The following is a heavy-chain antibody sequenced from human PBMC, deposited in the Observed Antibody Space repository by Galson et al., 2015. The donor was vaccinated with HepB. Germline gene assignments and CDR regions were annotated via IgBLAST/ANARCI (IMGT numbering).Heavy chain of an antibody. V-gene: IGHV3-23*01. J-gene: IGHJ3*02. CDR2: ISATGGGT. D-gene: IGHD1-26*01. CDR1: GFTFNNYA. CDR3: TKDHSESSYRLADAFDT. Sequence: SLRLSCAASGFTFNNYAMSWVRQAPGRGPGWVAIISATGGGTYYAGSVRGRFTISKDNSRATVFLQMNSLRVEDTALYYCTKDHSESSYRLADAFDTWGQGTMVTVSS.